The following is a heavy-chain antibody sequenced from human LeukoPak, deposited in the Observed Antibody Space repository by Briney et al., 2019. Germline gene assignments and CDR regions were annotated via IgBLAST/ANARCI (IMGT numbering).Heavy chain of an antibody. CDR3: AKDRPNYYGSNGHYYRRDGDY. CDR1: GYTFTSYY. D-gene: IGHD3-22*01. J-gene: IGHJ4*02. Sequence: ASVKVSCKASGYTFTSYYMHWVRQAPGQGLEWMGIINPSGGSTSYAQKFQGRVTMTRDTSTSTVYMELSSLRSEDTAVYFCAKDRPNYYGSNGHYYRRDGDYWGQGTLVTVSS. CDR2: INPSGGST. V-gene: IGHV1-46*01.